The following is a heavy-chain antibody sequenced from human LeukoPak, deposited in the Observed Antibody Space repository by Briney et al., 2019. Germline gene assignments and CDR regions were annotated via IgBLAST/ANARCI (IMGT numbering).Heavy chain of an antibody. Sequence: SETLSLTCTVSGGSISSGDYYWSWIRQPPGKGLEWIGYIYYSGSTYYNPSLKSRVTISVDTSKNQFSLKLSSVTAADTAVYYCAIRDVPLDAFDIWGQGTMVTVSS. CDR3: AIRDVPLDAFDI. CDR2: IYYSGST. J-gene: IGHJ3*02. V-gene: IGHV4-30-4*01. CDR1: GGSISSGDYY.